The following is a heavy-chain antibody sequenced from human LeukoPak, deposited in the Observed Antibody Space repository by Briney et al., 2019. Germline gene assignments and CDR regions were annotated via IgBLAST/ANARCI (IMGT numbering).Heavy chain of an antibody. J-gene: IGHJ5*02. Sequence: SETLSLTCTVSGGSISSYYWSWIRQPAGKGLEWIGRIYTSGSTNYNPSLKSRVTISVDTSKNQFSLKLSSVTAADTAVYYCASYYYGSGSLVGWFDPWGQGTLVTVSS. D-gene: IGHD3-10*01. CDR1: GGSISSYY. CDR2: IYTSGST. CDR3: ASYYYGSGSLVGWFDP. V-gene: IGHV4-4*07.